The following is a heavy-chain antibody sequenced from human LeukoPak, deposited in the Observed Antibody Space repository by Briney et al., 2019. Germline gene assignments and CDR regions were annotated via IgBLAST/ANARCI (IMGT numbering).Heavy chain of an antibody. J-gene: IGHJ6*02. CDR1: GGSISGHY. CDR2: IHDSGRP. D-gene: IGHD3-16*01. V-gene: IGHV4-59*11. CDR3: ASFGVDYDMDV. Sequence: AGTLSLTCTVSGGSISGHYLTWIRQPPGKGLEWVGQIHDSGRPDYNPSLKSRVTISVDTSKNQLSLKVTSVTGADTAVYYCASFGVDYDMDVWGQGTTVTASS.